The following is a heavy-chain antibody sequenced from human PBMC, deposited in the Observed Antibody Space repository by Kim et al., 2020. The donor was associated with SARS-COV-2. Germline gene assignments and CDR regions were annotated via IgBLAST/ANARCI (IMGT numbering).Heavy chain of an antibody. D-gene: IGHD2-2*01. V-gene: IGHV3-48*03. Sequence: RFTISRDNAKNSLYLQMNSLRADDTAVYYCARGYCSSTSCSHYYYYGMDVWGQGTTVTVSS. J-gene: IGHJ6*02. CDR3: ARGYCSSTSCSHYYYYGMDV.